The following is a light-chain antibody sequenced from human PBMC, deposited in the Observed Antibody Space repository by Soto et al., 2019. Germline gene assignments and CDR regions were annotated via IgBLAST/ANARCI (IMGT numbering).Light chain of an antibody. CDR3: YSYTSSSTPYA. CDR2: DFS. CDR1: SSDVGGYNY. J-gene: IGLJ1*01. Sequence: QSALTQPDSVSGSPGQSIPISCTGPSSDVGGYNYVPWYQQHPGKAPTLMLYDFSSRPSGVYNRFSGYKSGNTASLTISGLQAEDEDDYYCYSYTSSSTPYAFGTGTKLTVL. V-gene: IGLV2-14*01.